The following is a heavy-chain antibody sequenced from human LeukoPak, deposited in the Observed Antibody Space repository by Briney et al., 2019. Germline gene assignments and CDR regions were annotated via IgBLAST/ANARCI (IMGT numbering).Heavy chain of an antibody. CDR3: ARDCRLNCARQPGFDS. Sequence: GGSLRLSCAASGFTISSYAMNWVRQAPGKGLEWVSYISSSSSPINYADSAKGRFTISRDNAKNSLYLQMNSLRDEDTAVYYCARDCRLNCARQPGFDSWGQGTLVTVSS. J-gene: IGHJ5*01. D-gene: IGHD1-1*01. V-gene: IGHV3-48*02. CDR1: GFTISSYA. CDR2: ISSSSSPI.